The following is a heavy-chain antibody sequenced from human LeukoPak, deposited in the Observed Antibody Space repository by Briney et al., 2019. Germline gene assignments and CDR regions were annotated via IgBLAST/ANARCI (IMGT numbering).Heavy chain of an antibody. CDR3: AKTGYSSSWYRMDV. Sequence: PGGSLRLSCAASGFTFSNYAMTWVRQAPGKGLEWVSHISGSGDSTYYADSVKGRFTISRDNSKNTLYLQMNSLRAEDTAVYYCAKTGYSSSWYRMDVWGKGTTVTVSS. D-gene: IGHD6-13*01. CDR1: GFTFSNYA. J-gene: IGHJ6*04. V-gene: IGHV3-23*01. CDR2: ISGSGDST.